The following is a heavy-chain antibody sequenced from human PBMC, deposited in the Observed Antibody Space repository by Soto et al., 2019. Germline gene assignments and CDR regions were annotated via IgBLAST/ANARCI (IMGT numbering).Heavy chain of an antibody. J-gene: IGHJ4*02. CDR1: GFSFSSYA. V-gene: IGHV3-64D*06. D-gene: IGHD1-26*01. Sequence: LSLYCSASGFSFSSYAMHWVRQAPGKGLQYVSSISSNGVSTYYPDSVKGRFTISRDNSKNTLYLQMSSLRAEDTAVYYCVKDRWVDYWGQGTLVTVSS. CDR3: VKDRWVDY. CDR2: ISSNGVST.